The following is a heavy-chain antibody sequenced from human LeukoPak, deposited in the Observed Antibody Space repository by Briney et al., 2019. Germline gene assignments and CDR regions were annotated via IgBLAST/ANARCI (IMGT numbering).Heavy chain of an antibody. D-gene: IGHD3-10*01. Sequence: PGGSLRLSCTASGFTFNSYSMTWVRQAPGKGLEWVANIKHDGSEKYYVDSVRGRVTISRDNTKSSLYLQMKTLRAEDTAVYFCARLNYYHFDYWGQGTLVTASS. V-gene: IGHV3-7*01. CDR3: ARLNYYHFDY. J-gene: IGHJ4*02. CDR1: GFTFNSYS. CDR2: IKHDGSEK.